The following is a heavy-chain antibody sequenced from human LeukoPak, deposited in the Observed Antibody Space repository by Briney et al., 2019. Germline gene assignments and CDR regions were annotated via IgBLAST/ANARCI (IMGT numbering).Heavy chain of an antibody. Sequence: ASVKVSCKASGYTFTSYGISWVRQAPGQGLEWMGWISAYNGNTNYAQKLQGRVTMTTDTSTSTAYMELRSLRSDDTAVYYCAREPRRDSSGYYTYYFDYWDQGTLVTVSS. CDR3: AREPRRDSSGYYTYYFDY. CDR2: ISAYNGNT. CDR1: GYTFTSYG. V-gene: IGHV1-18*01. J-gene: IGHJ4*02. D-gene: IGHD3-22*01.